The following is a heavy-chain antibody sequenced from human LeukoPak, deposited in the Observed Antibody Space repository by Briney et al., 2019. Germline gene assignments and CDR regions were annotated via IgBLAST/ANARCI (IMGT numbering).Heavy chain of an antibody. CDR2: INPNSGGT. Sequence: GASVKVSCKASGYTFTSYYMHWVRQAPGQGLEWMGRINPNSGGTNYAQKFQGRVTMTRDTSISTAYMELSRLRSDDTAVYYCARDQLYCSSTSCYAGSNWFDPWGQGTLVTVSS. D-gene: IGHD2-2*01. CDR1: GYTFTSYY. V-gene: IGHV1-2*06. J-gene: IGHJ5*02. CDR3: ARDQLYCSSTSCYAGSNWFDP.